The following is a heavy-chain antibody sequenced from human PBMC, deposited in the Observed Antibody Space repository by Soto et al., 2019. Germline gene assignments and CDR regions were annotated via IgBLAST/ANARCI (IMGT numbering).Heavy chain of an antibody. V-gene: IGHV3-23*01. CDR2: IGNGGDGI. D-gene: IGHD4-17*01. CDR1: GFTFSNFA. J-gene: IGHJ5*02. Sequence: EVQLLESGGGLVQPGASLTLSCAASGFTFSNFAMKWVRQAPGKGLEWVSVIGNGGDGIHYADSVKGRFTISRNNSRNTMSLQMNSLTVEDTAVYYCATYGQHLMDPWGQGTLVTVSS. CDR3: ATYGQHLMDP.